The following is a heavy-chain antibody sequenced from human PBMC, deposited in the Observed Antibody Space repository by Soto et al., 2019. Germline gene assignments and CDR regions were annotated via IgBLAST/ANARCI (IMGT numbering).Heavy chain of an antibody. V-gene: IGHV3-33*01. D-gene: IGHD2-21*01. Sequence: GGSLRLSCAASGVTFSSYGMHWVRQAPGKGLEWVAVIWYDGSNKYYADSVKGRFTISRDNSKNTPYLQMNSPRAEETAGDYWASDDGIVVNYYYYGMDVWGQGTTVTVSS. CDR3: ASDDGIVVNYYYYGMDV. CDR1: GVTFSSYG. J-gene: IGHJ6*02. CDR2: IWYDGSNK.